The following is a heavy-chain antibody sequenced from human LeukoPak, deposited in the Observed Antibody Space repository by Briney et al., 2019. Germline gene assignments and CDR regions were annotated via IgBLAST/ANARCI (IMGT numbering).Heavy chain of an antibody. D-gene: IGHD4-23*01. CDR1: GFTFHTYA. Sequence: GGSLRLSCEASGFTFHTYAMSWVRQAPGKGLEWVSGVSTTGASTYYADSVKGRFTISRDNSKNTLSLQMDSLRVEDTALYYCAKDWTTVVTPKGYYFDSWGEGTLVTAS. CDR3: AKDWTTVVTPKGYYFDS. V-gene: IGHV3-23*01. CDR2: VSTTGAST. J-gene: IGHJ4*02.